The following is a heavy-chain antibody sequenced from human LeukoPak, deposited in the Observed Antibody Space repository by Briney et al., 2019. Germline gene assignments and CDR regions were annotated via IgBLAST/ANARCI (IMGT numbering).Heavy chain of an antibody. CDR1: GFTFSSYA. CDR3: ARDRSPYCSGGSCYPPGI. J-gene: IGHJ4*02. CDR2: ISYDGSNK. V-gene: IGHV3-30-3*01. D-gene: IGHD2-15*01. Sequence: GGSLRLSCAASGFTFSSYAMHWVRQAPGKGLEWVAVISYDGSNKYYADSVKGRFTISRDNSKNTLYLQMNSLRAEDTAVYYCARDRSPYCSGGSCYPPGIWGQGTLVTVSS.